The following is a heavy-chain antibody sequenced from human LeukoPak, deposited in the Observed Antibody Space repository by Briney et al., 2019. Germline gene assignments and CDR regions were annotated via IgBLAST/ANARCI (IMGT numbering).Heavy chain of an antibody. Sequence: SETLSLTCTVSGGSISSGGYYWSWIRQPPGKGLEWIGYIYHSGSTYYNPSLKSRVTISVDRSKNQFSLKLSSVTAADTAVYYCARSRTLGEGLFDIWGQGTMVTVSS. CDR3: ARSRTLGEGLFDI. J-gene: IGHJ3*02. CDR1: GGSISSGGYY. D-gene: IGHD3-16*01. CDR2: IYHSGST. V-gene: IGHV4-30-2*01.